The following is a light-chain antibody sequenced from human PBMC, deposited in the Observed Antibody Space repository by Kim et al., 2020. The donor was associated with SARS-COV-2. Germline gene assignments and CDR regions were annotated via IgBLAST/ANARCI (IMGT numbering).Light chain of an antibody. J-gene: IGKJ1*01. Sequence: LSPGEKATLPCRAGQSISTFLAWYQQRLGQAPKLLIYDTSKRAAGVPARFSASGSGTDFTLTISSLEPDDFATYYCQQRYSWPRTFGQGTKVDIK. V-gene: IGKV3-11*01. CDR1: QSISTF. CDR2: DTS. CDR3: QQRYSWPRT.